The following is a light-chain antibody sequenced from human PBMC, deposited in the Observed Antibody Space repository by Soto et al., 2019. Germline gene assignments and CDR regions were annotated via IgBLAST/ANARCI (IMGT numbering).Light chain of an antibody. CDR1: QGFRND. J-gene: IGKJ3*01. CDR3: LQHNTYPFT. V-gene: IGKV1-17*01. Sequence: DIQMTQSPSSLSASVGDRVTITCRASQGFRNDLAWYQQKPGKAPKRLIYAASTLQSGVPSRFSDSGSGTEFTLTISSLQPEDFATYYCLQHNTYPFTFGPGTKVDFK. CDR2: AAS.